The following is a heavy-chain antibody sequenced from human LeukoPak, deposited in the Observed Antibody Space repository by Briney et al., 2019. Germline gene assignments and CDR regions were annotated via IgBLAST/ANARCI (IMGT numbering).Heavy chain of an antibody. Sequence: GGSLRLSCAASGFTFDDYGMSWVRQAPGKGLEWVSAISGSGGSTYYADSVKGRFTISRDNAKNSLYLQMNSLRAEDTALYYCAKLGAWGSGSYYNVDSYWGQGTLVTVSS. J-gene: IGHJ4*02. CDR2: ISGSGGST. D-gene: IGHD3-10*01. CDR3: AKLGAWGSGSYYNVDSY. V-gene: IGHV3-20*04. CDR1: GFTFDDYG.